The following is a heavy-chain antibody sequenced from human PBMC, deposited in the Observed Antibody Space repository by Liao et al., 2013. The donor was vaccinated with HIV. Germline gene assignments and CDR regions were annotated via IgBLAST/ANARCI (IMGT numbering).Heavy chain of an antibody. J-gene: IGHJ4*02. V-gene: IGHV4-61*02. D-gene: IGHD1-26*01. Sequence: QVQLQESGPGLVKPSQTLSLNCSVSGDSISSGSFYWTWIRRPAGKGLEWIGRVYSGGSTNYNPSLKSRVTIFLDTSKNQFSLKVDSVTAADTAVYYCAREKKVGILGYLDYWGQGTLATVSS. CDR1: GDSISSGSFY. CDR3: AREKKVGILGYLDY. CDR2: VYSGGST.